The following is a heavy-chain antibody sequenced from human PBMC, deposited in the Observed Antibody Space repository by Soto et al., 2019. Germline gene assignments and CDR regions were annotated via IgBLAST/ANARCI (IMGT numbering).Heavy chain of an antibody. CDR1: GGSISSGGYY. D-gene: IGHD1-26*01. V-gene: IGHV4-31*03. Sequence: SETLSLTCTVSGGSISSGGYYWSWIRQHPGKGLEWIGYIYYSGSTYYNPSLKSRVTISVDTSKNQFSLKLSSVTAADTAVYYCARDKGLVGATDYWGQGTLVTVSS. CDR2: IYYSGST. CDR3: ARDKGLVGATDY. J-gene: IGHJ4*02.